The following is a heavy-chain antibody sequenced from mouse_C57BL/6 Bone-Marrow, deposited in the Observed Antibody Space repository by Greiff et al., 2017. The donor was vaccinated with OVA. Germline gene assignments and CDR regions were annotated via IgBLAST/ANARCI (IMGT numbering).Heavy chain of an antibody. CDR3: APIYDGYYLYFDY. J-gene: IGHJ2*01. CDR2: IDPEDGET. Sequence: EVQGVESGAELVKPGASVKLSCTASGFNIKDYYMHWVKQRTEQGLEWIGRIDPEDGETKYAPKFQGKATITADTSSNTAYLQLSSLTSEDTAVYYCAPIYDGYYLYFDYWGQGTTLTVSS. CDR1: GFNIKDYY. V-gene: IGHV14-2*01. D-gene: IGHD2-3*01.